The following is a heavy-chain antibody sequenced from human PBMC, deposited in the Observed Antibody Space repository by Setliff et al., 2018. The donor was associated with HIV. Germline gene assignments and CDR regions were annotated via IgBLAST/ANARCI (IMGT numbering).Heavy chain of an antibody. D-gene: IGHD4-17*01. CDR2: INTNTGSP. CDR1: GYIIVDYD. V-gene: IGHV7-4-1*02. J-gene: IGHJ5*02. Sequence: ASVKVSCKAYGYIIVDYDINWVRQAPGQGLEWMGWINTNTGSPTYAQAFTGRFVFSVDTSVTTAYLQISSLKAEDTAVYYCARALYGDYGGDINWFDPWGQGTLVTVSS. CDR3: ARALYGDYGGDINWFDP.